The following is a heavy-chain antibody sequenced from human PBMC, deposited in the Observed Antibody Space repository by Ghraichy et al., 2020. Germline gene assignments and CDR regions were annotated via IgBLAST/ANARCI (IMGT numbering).Heavy chain of an antibody. Sequence: GGSLRLSCAASGFTFSSYSMNWVRQAPGKGLEWVSSISSSSSYIYYADSVKGRFTISRDNAKNSLYLQMNSPRAEDTAVYYCARVRGGYYDFWSGPPDAFDIWGQGTMVTVSS. CDR1: GFTFSSYS. D-gene: IGHD3-3*01. CDR3: ARVRGGYYDFWSGPPDAFDI. V-gene: IGHV3-21*01. J-gene: IGHJ3*02. CDR2: ISSSSSYI.